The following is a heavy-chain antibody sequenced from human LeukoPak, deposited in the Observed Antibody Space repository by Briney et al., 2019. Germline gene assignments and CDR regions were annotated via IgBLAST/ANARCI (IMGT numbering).Heavy chain of an antibody. CDR2: ISSTSSYI. D-gene: IGHD3-3*01. CDR3: AKPYDFWSGYYNSDWYFDL. CDR1: GFTLNSYT. J-gene: IGHJ2*01. Sequence: GGSLRLSCAASGFTLNSYTLSWVRQAPGKGLEWVSSISSTSSYIHYADSVKGRFTISRDNSKNTLYLQMNSLRAEDTAVYYCAKPYDFWSGYYNSDWYFDLWGRGTLVTVSS. V-gene: IGHV3-21*01.